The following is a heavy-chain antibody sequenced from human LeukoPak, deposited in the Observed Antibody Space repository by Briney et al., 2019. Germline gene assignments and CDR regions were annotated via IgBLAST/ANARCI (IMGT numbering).Heavy chain of an antibody. CDR1: GYTLTELS. J-gene: IGHJ2*01. D-gene: IGHD3-10*01. CDR3: ATVRPYYYGSGSNWYFDP. Sequence: ASVKVSCKVSGYTLTELSMHWVRQAPGKGLEWMGGFDPEDGETIYAQKFQGRVTMTEDTSTDTAYMELSSLRSEDTAVYYCATVRPYYYGSGSNWYFDPWGRGTLVTVSS. CDR2: FDPEDGET. V-gene: IGHV1-24*01.